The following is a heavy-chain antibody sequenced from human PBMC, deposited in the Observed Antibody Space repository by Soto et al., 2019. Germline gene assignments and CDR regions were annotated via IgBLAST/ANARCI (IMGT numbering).Heavy chain of an antibody. CDR2: IYYSGST. V-gene: IGHV4-59*08. Sequence: SETLSLTCTVSGGSISSYYWSWIRQPPGKGLEWIGYIYYSGSTNYNPSLKSRVTISVDTSKNQFSLKLSSVTAADTAVYYCARHLPSDSSGYPVFDYWGQGTLVTVSS. CDR1: GGSISSYY. J-gene: IGHJ4*02. CDR3: ARHLPSDSSGYPVFDY. D-gene: IGHD3-22*01.